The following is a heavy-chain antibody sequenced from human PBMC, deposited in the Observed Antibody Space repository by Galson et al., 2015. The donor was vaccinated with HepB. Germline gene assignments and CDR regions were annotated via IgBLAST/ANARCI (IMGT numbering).Heavy chain of an antibody. Sequence: SVKVSCKASGYTFIGYYIHWVRLAPGQGLEWMGRINPDSGGTDYAQKFQGRVTMARDTSTSTAYIELSSLRSDDTVVYYCARAYSSGYYYGAFDVWGQGTMVTVS. CDR3: ARAYSSGYYYGAFDV. CDR2: INPDSGGT. D-gene: IGHD3-22*01. J-gene: IGHJ3*01. V-gene: IGHV1-2*05. CDR1: GYTFIGYY.